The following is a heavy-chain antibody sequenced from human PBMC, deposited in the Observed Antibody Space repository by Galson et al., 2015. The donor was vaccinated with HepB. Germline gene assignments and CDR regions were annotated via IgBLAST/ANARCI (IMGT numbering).Heavy chain of an antibody. J-gene: IGHJ4*02. CDR1: SVSIRSYY. CDR2: VFYSGST. CDR3: ARDRYGDYDFDS. V-gene: IGHV4-59*01. D-gene: IGHD4-17*01. Sequence: ETLSLTCNVSSVSIRSYYWSWIRQSPGKGLEWIGNVFYSGSTTYNPSLKSRVTMSVDTSKNQFSLKLRSVTAADTAVYYCARDRYGDYDFDSWGQGTLVSVSS.